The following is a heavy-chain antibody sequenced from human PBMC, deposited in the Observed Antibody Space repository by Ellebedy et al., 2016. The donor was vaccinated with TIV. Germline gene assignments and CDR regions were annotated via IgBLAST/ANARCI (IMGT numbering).Heavy chain of an antibody. CDR1: GFTFSSYA. Sequence: GESLKISXAASGFTFSSYAMSWVRQAPGKGLEWVSAISGSGGSTYYADSVKGRFTISRDNSKNTLYLQMNSLRAEDTAVYYCAKDLQQCSSSCYTSFDYWGQGTLVTVSS. J-gene: IGHJ4*02. CDR2: ISGSGGST. D-gene: IGHD2-2*02. V-gene: IGHV3-23*01. CDR3: AKDLQQCSSSCYTSFDY.